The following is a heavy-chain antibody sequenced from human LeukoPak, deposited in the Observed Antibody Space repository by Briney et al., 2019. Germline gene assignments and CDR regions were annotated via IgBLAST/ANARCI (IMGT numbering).Heavy chain of an antibody. D-gene: IGHD2-21*01. V-gene: IGHV3-20*04. J-gene: IGHJ3*02. Sequence: GGSLRLSCAASGFTFDDYGMSWVRQAPGKGLEWVSGLNWNGGSTGYADSVKGRFTISRDNAKNTLYLQMNSLRAEDTAVYYCARVVESDAFDIWGQGTMVTVSS. CDR1: GFTFDDYG. CDR3: ARVVESDAFDI. CDR2: LNWNGGST.